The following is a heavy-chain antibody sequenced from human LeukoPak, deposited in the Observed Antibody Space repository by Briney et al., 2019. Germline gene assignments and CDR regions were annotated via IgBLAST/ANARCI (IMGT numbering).Heavy chain of an antibody. Sequence: SETLSLTCTVSGGSISSSSYYWGWIRQPPGKGLEWIGEINHSGRTNYNPSLKSRVTISGDTSKNQFSLKLSSVTAADTAAYYCARSPRRWLQEDYFDYWGQGTLVTVSS. CDR1: GGSISSSSYY. D-gene: IGHD5-24*01. V-gene: IGHV4-39*07. J-gene: IGHJ4*02. CDR3: ARSPRRWLQEDYFDY. CDR2: INHSGRT.